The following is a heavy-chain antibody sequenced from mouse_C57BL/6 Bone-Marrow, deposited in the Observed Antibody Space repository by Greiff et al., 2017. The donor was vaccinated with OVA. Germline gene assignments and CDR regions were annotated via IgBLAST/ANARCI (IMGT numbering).Heavy chain of an antibody. Sequence: QVQLQQSGAELVKPGASVKLSCKASGYTFTSYWMHWVKQRPGQGLEWIGYINPSSGYTKYNQKFKDKATLTADKSYSTAYMQLSSLTYEDSAVYYCARCYYAMDYWGQGTSVTVSS. V-gene: IGHV1-7*01. CDR1: GYTFTSYW. J-gene: IGHJ4*01. CDR2: INPSSGYT. CDR3: ARCYYAMDY.